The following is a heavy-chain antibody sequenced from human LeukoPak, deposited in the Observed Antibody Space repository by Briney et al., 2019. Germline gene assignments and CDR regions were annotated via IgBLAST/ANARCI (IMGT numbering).Heavy chain of an antibody. CDR1: GFTFSRYW. CDR3: ARDYTYYDILTGYPYWYFDL. CDR2: IKQDGSEK. D-gene: IGHD3-9*01. Sequence: PGGSLRISCAASGFTFSRYWMSWVRQAPGKEQEWVANIKQDGSEKYYVDSVKGRFTISRDNAKNSLYLQMNSLRAEDTAVYYCARDYTYYDILTGYPYWYFDLWGRGTLVTVSS. V-gene: IGHV3-7*01. J-gene: IGHJ2*01.